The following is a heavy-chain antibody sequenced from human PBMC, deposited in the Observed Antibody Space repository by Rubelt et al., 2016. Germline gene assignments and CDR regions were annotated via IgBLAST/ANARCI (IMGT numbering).Heavy chain of an antibody. Sequence: EVQLLESGGGLVQPGGSLRLSCAASGFTFSSYAMSWVRQAPGKGLEWVSAISGSGGSTYYADSVKGRFTISRDNSKNTLYLQMNSLRAEDTAVYYCAKDQGSVGATLYYFDYWGQGTLVTVSS. CDR1: GFTFSSYA. D-gene: IGHD1-26*01. CDR2: ISGSGGST. J-gene: IGHJ4*02. CDR3: AKDQGSVGATLYYFDY. V-gene: IGHV3-23*01.